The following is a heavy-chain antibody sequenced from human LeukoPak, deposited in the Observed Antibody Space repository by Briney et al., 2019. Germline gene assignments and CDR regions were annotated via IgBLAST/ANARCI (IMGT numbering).Heavy chain of an antibody. CDR1: GGTFSNDA. V-gene: IGHV1-69*04. D-gene: IGHD1-20*01. J-gene: IGHJ4*02. Sequence: GASVKVSCKASGGTFSNDAITWVRQAPGQGLEWMGRIVPILGFTNYPQRFEGKVTLTADKSTATAYMELRSLRSDDTAVYYCARGGTYNWNYVDYWGQGTLVTVSS. CDR3: ARGGTYNWNYVDY. CDR2: IVPILGFT.